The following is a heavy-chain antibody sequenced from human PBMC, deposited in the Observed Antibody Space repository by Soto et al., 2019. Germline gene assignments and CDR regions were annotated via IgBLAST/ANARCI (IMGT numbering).Heavy chain of an antibody. V-gene: IGHV1-18*01. Sequence: GASVKVSCKASGYTFTSYGISWVRQAPGQGLEWMGWISGYNANTKYAQILQGRFTMTTDTSTSTASMELRNLRSDDTAAYYCARGFGPWFGELLWGGMGVWGQGATVTVSS. CDR2: ISGYNANT. J-gene: IGHJ6*02. D-gene: IGHD3-10*01. CDR3: ARGFGPWFGELLWGGMGV. CDR1: GYTFTSYG.